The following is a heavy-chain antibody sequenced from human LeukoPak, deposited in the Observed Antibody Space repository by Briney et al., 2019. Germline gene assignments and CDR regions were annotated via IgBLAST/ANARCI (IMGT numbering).Heavy chain of an antibody. Sequence: PRGSLRLSCAASGFTFSDYYMSWIRQAPGKGLEWVSYISSSGSTIYYADSVKGRFTISRDNAKNSLYLQMNSLRAEDTAVYYCASGLDYDFWSGYRQFDYWGQGTLVTVSS. D-gene: IGHD3-3*01. V-gene: IGHV3-11*01. CDR3: ASGLDYDFWSGYRQFDY. CDR1: GFTFSDYY. J-gene: IGHJ4*02. CDR2: ISSSGSTI.